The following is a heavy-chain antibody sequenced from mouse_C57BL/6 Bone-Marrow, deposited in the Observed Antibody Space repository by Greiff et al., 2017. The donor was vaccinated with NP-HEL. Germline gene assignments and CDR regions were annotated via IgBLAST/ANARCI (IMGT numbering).Heavy chain of an antibody. D-gene: IGHD1-1*01. CDR1: GYTFTDHT. CDR3: ASRSDYGSSPHGYFDV. CDR2: IYPRDGST. V-gene: IGHV1-78*01. Sequence: QVQLKESDAELVKPGASVKISCKVSGYTFTDHTIHWMKQRPEQGLEWIGYIYPRDGSTKYNEKFKGKATLTADKSSSTAYMQLNSLTSEDSAVYFCASRSDYGSSPHGYFDVWGTGTTVTVSS. J-gene: IGHJ1*03.